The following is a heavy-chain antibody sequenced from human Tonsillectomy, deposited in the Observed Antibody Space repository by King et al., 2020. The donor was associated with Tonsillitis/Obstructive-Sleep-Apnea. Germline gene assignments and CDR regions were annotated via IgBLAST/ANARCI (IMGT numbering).Heavy chain of an antibody. CDR3: AKDRNSIFGVVNRAFEI. CDR2: INWNNDSI. V-gene: IGHV3-9*01. Sequence: VQLVESGGGLVQPGRSLRLSCAASGFTFHDYAMHWVRQAPGKGLEWVSGINWNNDSIGYADSVKGRFTIFRDNAKNSLFLQMDNLRTEDTALYYCAKDRNSIFGVVNRAFEIWGQGTRVTVSS. J-gene: IGHJ3*02. CDR1: GFTFHDYA. D-gene: IGHD3-3*01.